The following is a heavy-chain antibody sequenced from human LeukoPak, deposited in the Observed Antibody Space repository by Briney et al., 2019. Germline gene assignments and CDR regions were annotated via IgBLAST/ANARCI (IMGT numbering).Heavy chain of an antibody. Sequence: ASVKVSCKASGYTFNNYDINWVRQDPGQGLEWMGWMNPNSGNTGYAQKFQGRFTLTRETFISTAYMELSSLRSDDTAVYYCVRAMAPLDTFNYQYAMDVWGQGTMVTVSS. J-gene: IGHJ6*02. D-gene: IGHD5-24*01. CDR3: VRAMAPLDTFNYQYAMDV. CDR1: GYTFNNYD. V-gene: IGHV1-8*01. CDR2: MNPNSGNT.